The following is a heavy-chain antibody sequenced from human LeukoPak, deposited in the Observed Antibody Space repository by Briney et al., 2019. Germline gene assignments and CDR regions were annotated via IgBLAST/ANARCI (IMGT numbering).Heavy chain of an antibody. V-gene: IGHV1-46*03. D-gene: IGHD1-7*01. CDR3: ARAPQKTKCYFDY. J-gene: IGHJ4*02. CDR1: GYTFTNYY. CDR2: IDPSGGST. Sequence: ASVKVSCKTSGYTFTNYYMHWVRLAPGQGLEWMGVIDPSGGSTTSSQMFPGRVTLTRDTSAGTVYMELTSLRSEDTAVYYCARAPQKTKCYFDYWGQGTLVTVSS.